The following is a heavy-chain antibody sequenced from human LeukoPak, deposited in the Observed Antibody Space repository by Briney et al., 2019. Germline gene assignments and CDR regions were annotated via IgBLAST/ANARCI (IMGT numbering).Heavy chain of an antibody. Sequence: SETLSLTCTVSGGSISSGDYYWSWIRQPPGKGLEWIGHIYYSGSTYYNPSLKSRVTISVDTSKNQFSLKLSSVTAADTAVYYCARDKVGDSNFDYWGQGTLVTVSS. CDR2: IYYSGST. CDR1: GGSISSGDYY. D-gene: IGHD3-16*01. J-gene: IGHJ4*02. V-gene: IGHV4-30-4*08. CDR3: ARDKVGDSNFDY.